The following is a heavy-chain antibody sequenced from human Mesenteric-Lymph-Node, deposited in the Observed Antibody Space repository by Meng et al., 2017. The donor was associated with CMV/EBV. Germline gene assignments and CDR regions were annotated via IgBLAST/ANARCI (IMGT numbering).Heavy chain of an antibody. CDR3: ARRSYYYYGLDV. J-gene: IGHJ6*02. CDR1: GGSISSYY. CDR2: TYYSGST. D-gene: IGHD3-10*01. Sequence: GSLRLSCTVSGGSISSYYWSWIRQPPGKGLEWIGYTYYSGSTNYNPSLKSRVTISVDTSKNQFSLKLSSVTAADTAVYYCARRSYYYYGLDVWGQGTTVTVSS. V-gene: IGHV4-59*01.